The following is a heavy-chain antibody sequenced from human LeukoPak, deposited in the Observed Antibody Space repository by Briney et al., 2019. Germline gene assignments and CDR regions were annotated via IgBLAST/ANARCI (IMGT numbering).Heavy chain of an antibody. J-gene: IGHJ5*02. V-gene: IGHV1-18*01. CDR2: ISAYNGNT. Sequence: ASVKVSCKASGYTFTSYGISWVRQAPGQGLEWMGWISAYNGNTNYAQKLQGRVTMTTDTSTSTAYMELRSLGSDDTAVYYCALYSSGWTPTGFDPWGQGTLVTVSS. CDR3: ALYSSGWTPTGFDP. D-gene: IGHD6-19*01. CDR1: GYTFTSYG.